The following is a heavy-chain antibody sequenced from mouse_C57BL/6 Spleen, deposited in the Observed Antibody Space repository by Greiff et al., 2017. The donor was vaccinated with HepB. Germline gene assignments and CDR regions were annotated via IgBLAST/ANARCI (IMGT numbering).Heavy chain of an antibody. CDR2: IWSGGST. CDR1: GFSLTSYG. D-gene: IGHD2-4*01. J-gene: IGHJ4*01. V-gene: IGHV2-2*01. Sequence: VQLQQSGPGLVQPSQSLSITCTVSGFSLTSYGVHWVRQSPGKGLEWLGVIWSGGSTDYNAAFISRLSISKDNSKSQVFFKMNSLQADDTAIYYCARQIYYDYDDAMDYWGQGTSVTVSS. CDR3: ARQIYYDYDDAMDY.